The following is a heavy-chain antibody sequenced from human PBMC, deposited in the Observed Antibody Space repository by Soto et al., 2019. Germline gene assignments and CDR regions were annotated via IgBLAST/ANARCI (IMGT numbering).Heavy chain of an antibody. J-gene: IGHJ4*02. CDR2: ISGGGDTT. V-gene: IGHV3-23*01. D-gene: IGHD3-10*01. CDR1: GFTFNNYA. CDR3: AKGRVGSGSLTPRVDF. Sequence: EVQLLESGGGLVQPGGSLRLSCAASGFTFNNYAMSWVRQAPGKGLEWVSAISGGGDTTSYADSVKGRFTVSRDGSKNTLYLQMNSLRAEDTALYYCAKGRVGSGSLTPRVDFWGQGTPVTVSS.